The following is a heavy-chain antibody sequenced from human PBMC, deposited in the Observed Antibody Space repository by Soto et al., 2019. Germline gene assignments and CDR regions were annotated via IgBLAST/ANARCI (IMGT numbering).Heavy chain of an antibody. D-gene: IGHD2-21*02. V-gene: IGHV1-24*01. CDR3: ATELAYCGGDCYQQDY. CDR1: GYTLTELS. J-gene: IGHJ4*02. Sequence: ASVKVSCKVSGYTLTELSMHWVRQAPGKGLEWMGGFDPEDGETIYAQKFQGRVTMTEDTSTDTAYMELSSLRSEDTAVYYCATELAYCGGDCYQQDYWGQGTLVTVSS. CDR2: FDPEDGET.